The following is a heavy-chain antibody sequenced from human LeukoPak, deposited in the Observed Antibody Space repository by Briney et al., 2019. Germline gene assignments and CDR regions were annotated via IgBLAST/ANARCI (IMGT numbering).Heavy chain of an antibody. V-gene: IGHV3-66*01. D-gene: IGHD4-4*01. J-gene: IGHJ3*02. CDR1: GFTVSSNY. CDR2: IYSGGST. Sequence: GGSLRLSCAASGFTVSSNYMSLVRQAPGKGLEWDSVIYSGGSTYYADSVKGRFTISRDNSKNTLYLQMNSLRAEDTAVYYCARVPVTLGAFDIWGQGTMVTVSS. CDR3: ARVPVTLGAFDI.